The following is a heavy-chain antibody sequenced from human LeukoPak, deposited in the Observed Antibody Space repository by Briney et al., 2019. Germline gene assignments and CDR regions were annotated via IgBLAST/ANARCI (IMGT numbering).Heavy chain of an antibody. CDR1: GGSISGFY. CDR3: ARGVGIVVVPAAIHDAFDI. CDR2: IHYSGNT. J-gene: IGHJ3*02. V-gene: IGHV4-59*01. D-gene: IGHD2-2*01. Sequence: SETLSLTCTVSGGSISGFYWSWIRQSPWKGLDLIGFIHYSGNTNYNPSLKSRVTISVDTSKNQFSLKLSSVTAADTAVYYCARGVGIVVVPAAIHDAFDIWGQGTMVTVSS.